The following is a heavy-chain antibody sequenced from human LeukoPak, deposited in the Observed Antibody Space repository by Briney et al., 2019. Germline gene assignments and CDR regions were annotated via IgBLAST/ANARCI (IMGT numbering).Heavy chain of an antibody. CDR1: GFTFRDYN. V-gene: IGHV3-49*03. J-gene: IGHJ4*02. Sequence: GRSLRISCTASGFTFRDYNINWFRQAPGRGLEWVGFIRSKADGGTTEYAASVKGRFTISRDDSKNVAYLQINNLRAEDTALYYCARDNRPSGHDFDYWGQGTLVTVSS. CDR3: ARDNRPSGHDFDY. D-gene: IGHD1-14*01. CDR2: IRSKADGGTT.